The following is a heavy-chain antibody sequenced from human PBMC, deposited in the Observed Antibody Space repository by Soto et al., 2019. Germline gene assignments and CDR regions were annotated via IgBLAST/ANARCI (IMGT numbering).Heavy chain of an antibody. D-gene: IGHD3-10*01. CDR1: GYTFTSYW. CDR3: ARRGHGSGSYHPFDY. V-gene: IGHV5-51*01. CDR2: IYPGDSEI. J-gene: IGHJ4*02. Sequence: GESLKISCSVSGYTFTSYWIGWVRQLPGKGLEWMGIIYPGDSEIRYTPSFQGQVTISADKSIRTAYLQWSSLKASDTAMYYCARRGHGSGSYHPFDYWGQGALVTVSS.